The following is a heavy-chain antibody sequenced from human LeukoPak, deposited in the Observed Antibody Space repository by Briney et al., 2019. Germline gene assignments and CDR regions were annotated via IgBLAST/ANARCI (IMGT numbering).Heavy chain of an antibody. Sequence: ASVKVSCKASGYTFTSYGISWVGQAPGQGLEWMGWISAYNGNTNYAQKLQGRVTMTTDTSTSTAYMELRSLRADYTAVYYCARSRSPPTPSDIWGQGTMVTVSS. CDR3: ARSRSPPTPSDI. J-gene: IGHJ3*02. V-gene: IGHV1-18*01. CDR2: ISAYNGNT. CDR1: GYTFTSYG. D-gene: IGHD5-24*01.